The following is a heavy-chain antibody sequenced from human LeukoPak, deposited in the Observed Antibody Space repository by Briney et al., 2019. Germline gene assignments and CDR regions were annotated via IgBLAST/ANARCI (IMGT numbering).Heavy chain of an antibody. Sequence: ASVKVSCKASGYTFTGYYMHWVRQAPGQGLEWMGWINPNSGGTNYAQKSQGRVTMTRDTSISTAHMELSRLRSDDTAVYYCARNLNYYDSSSWGQGTLVTVSS. V-gene: IGHV1-2*02. CDR3: ARNLNYYDSSS. CDR2: INPNSGGT. D-gene: IGHD3-22*01. J-gene: IGHJ4*02. CDR1: GYTFTGYY.